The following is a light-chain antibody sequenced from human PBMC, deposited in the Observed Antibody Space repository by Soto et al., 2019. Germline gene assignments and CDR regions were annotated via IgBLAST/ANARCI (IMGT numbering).Light chain of an antibody. CDR3: NVWNTAHHVV. CDR1: KIGSNS. V-gene: IGLV3-21*04. CDR2: YDS. Sequence: SYELTQPPSVSVAPGKTARIPCGGDKIGSNSVHWYQQKPGQAPKLVIYYDSGRPSGIPERFAGSNSWNTATLTVSRGEDGDEADYYCNVWNTAHHVVFGGGTKLTVL. J-gene: IGLJ2*01.